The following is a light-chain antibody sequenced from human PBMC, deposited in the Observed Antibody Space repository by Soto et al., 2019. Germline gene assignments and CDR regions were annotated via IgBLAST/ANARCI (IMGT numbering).Light chain of an antibody. CDR3: QSYDSSLSVV. V-gene: IGLV1-40*01. CDR1: SSNIGAGYD. Sequence: QSVLTQPPSVSGAPGQRVTISCTGSSSNIGAGYDVHWYQQLPGTAPKLLIYGNSNRPSGVRDRFTGSKSGTSASLAITGLQAEDEADFYCQSYDSSLSVVFGGGTKQTVL. CDR2: GNS. J-gene: IGLJ2*01.